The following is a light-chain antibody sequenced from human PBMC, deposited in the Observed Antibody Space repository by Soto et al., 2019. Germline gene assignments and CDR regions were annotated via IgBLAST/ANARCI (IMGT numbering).Light chain of an antibody. CDR3: QAWDSGYV. CDR2: QDT. V-gene: IGLV3-1*01. J-gene: IGLJ1*01. Sequence: SYELTQPPSVSVSPGQTASITCSGDNLGNKYTSWYQQKPGQSPVLVIYQDTKRPSGIPERFSGSNSGNTATLTITGNQPMDEADYYCQAWDSGYVFGAGTKVTVL. CDR1: NLGNKY.